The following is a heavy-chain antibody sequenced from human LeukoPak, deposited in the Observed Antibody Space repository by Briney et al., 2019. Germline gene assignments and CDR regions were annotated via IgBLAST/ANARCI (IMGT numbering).Heavy chain of an antibody. J-gene: IGHJ4*02. CDR2: IVVGSGNT. CDR1: GFTFTSSA. Sequence: GTSVKVSCKASGFTFTSSAVQWVRQARGQRLEWIGWIVVGSGNTNYAQKFQERVTITRDMSTSTAYMELSSLRSEDTAVYYRAAPLSGSYRYPGYWGQGTLVTVSS. D-gene: IGHD1-26*01. CDR3: AAPLSGSYRYPGY. V-gene: IGHV1-58*01.